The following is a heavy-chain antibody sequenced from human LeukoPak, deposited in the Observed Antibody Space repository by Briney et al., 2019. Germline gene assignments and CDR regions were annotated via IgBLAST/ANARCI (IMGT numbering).Heavy chain of an antibody. J-gene: IGHJ5*02. CDR3: VRVGDDYSFDH. Sequence: GGSLRLSCAASGFSFSSCWMHWVRQAPGKGLVWVSRVNSEVGYRNYADSVKGRFTISRDNAKNTLYLEMHSLRADDTAVYYCVRVGDDYSFDHWGQGSLVTVSS. CDR2: VNSEVGYR. V-gene: IGHV3-74*01. CDR1: GFSFSSCW. D-gene: IGHD4-11*01.